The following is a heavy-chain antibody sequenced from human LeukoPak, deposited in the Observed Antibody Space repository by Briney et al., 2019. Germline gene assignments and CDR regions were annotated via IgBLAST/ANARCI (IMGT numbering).Heavy chain of an antibody. D-gene: IGHD4-17*01. V-gene: IGHV4-39*07. J-gene: IGHJ3*02. CDR3: AREVVWDYGDYPDAFDI. CDR2: IYHSGST. CDR1: GGSISSGSYY. Sequence: SETLSLTCTVSGGSISSGSYYWSWIRQPAGKGLEWIGSIYHSGSTYYNPSLKSRVTISVDTSKNQFSLKLSSVTAADTAVYYCAREVVWDYGDYPDAFDIWGQGTMVTVSS.